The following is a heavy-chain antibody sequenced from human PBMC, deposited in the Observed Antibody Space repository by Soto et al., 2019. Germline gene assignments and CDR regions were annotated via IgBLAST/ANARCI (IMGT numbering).Heavy chain of an antibody. CDR1: GYTFTSYA. J-gene: IGHJ6*02. V-gene: IGHV1-3*01. D-gene: IGHD3-3*01. CDR2: INAGNGNT. Sequence: ASVKVSCKASGYTFTSYAMHWVRQAPGQRLEWMGWINAGNGNTKYSQKFQGRVTITGDTSASTAYMELSSLRSEDTAVYYCASSLYDFWSGYLSPNIYYHYGIDVWRQGITVTVSS. CDR3: ASSLYDFWSGYLSPNIYYHYGIDV.